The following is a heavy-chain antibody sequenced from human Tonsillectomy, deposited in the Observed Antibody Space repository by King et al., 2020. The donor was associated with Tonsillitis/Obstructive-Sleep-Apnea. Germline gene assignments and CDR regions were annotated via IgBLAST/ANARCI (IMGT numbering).Heavy chain of an antibody. V-gene: IGHV3-23*04. CDR3: AKVMDDYPVSPFDY. CDR1: GFTFSSYV. D-gene: IGHD4-11*01. J-gene: IGHJ4*02. Sequence: EVQLVESGGGLVQPGGSLRLSCAASGFTFSSYVMSWVRQAPGKGLEWVSAISGSGGSTYYGDSVKGRFTISRDNSKNTLYLQMNSLRVEDTAVYYCAKVMDDYPVSPFDYWGQGTLVTVSS. CDR2: ISGSGGST.